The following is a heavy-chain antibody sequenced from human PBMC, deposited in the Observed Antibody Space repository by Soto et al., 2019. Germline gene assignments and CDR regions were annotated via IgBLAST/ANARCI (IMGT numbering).Heavy chain of an antibody. V-gene: IGHV3-9*01. J-gene: IGHJ6*04. D-gene: IGHD6-13*01. CDR2: ISWKSGNI. Sequence: SLRLSCAASGFTFDDYAMHWVRQVPGKGLEWVSGISWKSGNIGYADSVKGRFTISRDNAKISLYLQMNSLRAEDTAFYYCAKDLDTRTSVGKXLDVWGKGTTVXVXS. CDR1: GFTFDDYA. CDR3: AKDLDTRTSVGKXLDV.